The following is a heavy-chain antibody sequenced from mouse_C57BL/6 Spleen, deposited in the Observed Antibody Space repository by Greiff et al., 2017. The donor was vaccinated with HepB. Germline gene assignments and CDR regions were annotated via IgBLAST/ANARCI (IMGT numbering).Heavy chain of an antibody. Sequence: VQLQQPGAELVMPGASVKLSCKASGYTFTSYWMHWVKQRPGQGLEWIGEIDPSDSYTNYNQKFKGKSTLTVDKSSSTDYMQLSSLTSEDSAVYYCATGVTGSWFAYWGQGTLVTVSA. D-gene: IGHD2-1*01. CDR1: GYTFTSYW. CDR3: ATGVTGSWFAY. CDR2: IDPSDSYT. V-gene: IGHV1-69*01. J-gene: IGHJ3*01.